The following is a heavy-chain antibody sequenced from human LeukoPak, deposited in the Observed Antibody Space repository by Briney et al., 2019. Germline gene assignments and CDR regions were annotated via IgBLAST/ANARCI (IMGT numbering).Heavy chain of an antibody. J-gene: IGHJ4*02. CDR2: IYHSGST. V-gene: IGHV4-30-2*01. CDR3: ARDYGGNSFDY. D-gene: IGHD4-23*01. Sequence: PSETLSLTCTVSGGSISSGGYYWSWIRQPPGKGLEWIGYIYHSGSTYYNPSLKSRVTISVDRSKNQFSLKLSSVTAADTAVHYCARDYGGNSFDYWGQGTLVTVSS. CDR1: GGSISSGGYY.